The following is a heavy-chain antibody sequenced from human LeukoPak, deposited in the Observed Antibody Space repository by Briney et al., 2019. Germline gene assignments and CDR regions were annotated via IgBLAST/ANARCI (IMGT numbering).Heavy chain of an antibody. J-gene: IGHJ4*02. CDR3: ARAYLSSSSSLDY. Sequence: SETLSLTCTVSGGSISSGGYYWSWIRQHPGKGLEWIGYIYYSGSTYYNPSLKSRVTISVDTSNNQCSLKLISLTAADPAVYYCARAYLSSSSSLDYWGQGTLVTVSS. V-gene: IGHV4-31*03. CDR1: GGSISSGGYY. D-gene: IGHD6-13*01. CDR2: IYYSGST.